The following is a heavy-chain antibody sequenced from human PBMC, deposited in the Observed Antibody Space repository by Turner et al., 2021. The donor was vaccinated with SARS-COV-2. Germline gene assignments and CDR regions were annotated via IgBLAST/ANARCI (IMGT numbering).Heavy chain of an antibody. CDR3: ATCRDGYNWGAFHI. CDR2: FDPEYGET. D-gene: IGHD5-12*01. V-gene: IGHV1-24*01. CDR1: GYTLTELS. Sequence: QVQLVQSGDEVKKPGASAKVSCKVSGYTLTELSMHWVRQAPGKGLEWMGGFDPEYGETIYAQKFQGRVTMTEDTSADTAYMELSSPRSEDTAVYYCATCRDGYNWGAFHIWGQGTMVTVSS. J-gene: IGHJ3*02.